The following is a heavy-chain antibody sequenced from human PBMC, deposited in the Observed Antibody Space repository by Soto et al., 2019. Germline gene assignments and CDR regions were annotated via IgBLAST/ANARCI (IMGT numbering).Heavy chain of an antibody. V-gene: IGHV4-31*03. CDR3: ARDQGISGTTRGTFDY. D-gene: IGHD1-20*01. Sequence: QVQLQESGPGLVKPSQTLSLTCTVSGASISSGGYYWTWIRQHPGKGLEWIGYIFYSGSTYYNPSLKSRVTIAADTSKNQFSLKLTSVTAEDTAVYYCARDQGISGTTRGTFDYWGQGTLVTVSS. CDR2: IFYSGST. CDR1: GASISSGGYY. J-gene: IGHJ4*02.